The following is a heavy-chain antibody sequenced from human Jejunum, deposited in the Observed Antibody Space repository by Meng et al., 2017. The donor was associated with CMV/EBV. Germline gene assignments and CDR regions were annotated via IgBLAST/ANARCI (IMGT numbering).Heavy chain of an antibody. D-gene: IGHD5-18*01. CDR2: IYSDGTT. J-gene: IGHJ6*02. V-gene: IGHV3-53*01. Sequence: FTVSMNYMGWVRQAPGKGLEWVSGIYSDGTTYDADSVKGRFTLSRDSSKNTLYLQMNSLRGEDTAVYYCARDLYKYGTIGLSAMDVWGQGTTVTVSS. CDR1: FTVSMNY. CDR3: ARDLYKYGTIGLSAMDV.